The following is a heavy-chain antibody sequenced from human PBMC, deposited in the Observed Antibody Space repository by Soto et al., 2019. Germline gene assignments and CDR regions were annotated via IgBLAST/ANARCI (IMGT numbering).Heavy chain of an antibody. CDR3: ARMFHCSGGTCPFDY. CDR1: GFSLSTSGMR. Sequence: GSGPTLVNPTQTLILTCTFSGFSLSTSGMRVSWIRQPPGKALEWLARIDWDDDKFYNTSLKTRLTISKDSSKNQVVLTMTNMDPVDTATYYCARMFHCSGGTCPFDYWGQGALVTVSS. J-gene: IGHJ4*02. CDR2: IDWDDDK. V-gene: IGHV2-70*04. D-gene: IGHD2-15*01.